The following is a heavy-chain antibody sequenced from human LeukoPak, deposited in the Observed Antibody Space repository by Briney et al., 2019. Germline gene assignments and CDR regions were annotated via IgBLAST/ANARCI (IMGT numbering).Heavy chain of an antibody. D-gene: IGHD2-15*01. CDR2: IKEDGSDT. J-gene: IGHJ4*02. CDR3: AREWWYLDY. CDR1: GSTVSTNY. Sequence: GGSLRLSCAASGSTVSTNYMTWVRQAPGRGLEWVARIKEDGSDTYYVDSVKGRFTISRDKAKKTVYLQMNSLRVGDTAVYYCAREWWYLDYWGQGTLVTVSS. V-gene: IGHV3-7*05.